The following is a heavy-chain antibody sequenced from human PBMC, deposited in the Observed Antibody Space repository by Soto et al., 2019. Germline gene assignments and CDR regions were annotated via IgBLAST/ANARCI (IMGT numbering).Heavy chain of an antibody. J-gene: IGHJ4*02. CDR1: GFTFSSYG. V-gene: IGHV3-30*03. Sequence: PGGSLRLSCAASGFTFSSYGMHWVRQAPGKGLEWVAVISYDGSNKYYADSVKGRFTISRDNSKNTLYLQMNSLRAEDTAVYYCAQSPCSSTSRYHDYWGQGTLVTVSS. CDR2: ISYDGSNK. D-gene: IGHD2-2*01. CDR3: AQSPCSSTSRYHDY.